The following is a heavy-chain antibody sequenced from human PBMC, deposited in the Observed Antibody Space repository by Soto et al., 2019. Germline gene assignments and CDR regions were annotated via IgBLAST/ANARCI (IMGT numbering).Heavy chain of an antibody. J-gene: IGHJ5*02. D-gene: IGHD2-8*01. CDR2: IYPGDSDT. CDR1: GYSFTSYW. CDR3: ARYCTNGVCNNWFDP. Sequence: GESLKISCKGSGYSFTSYWIGWVRQMPGKGLEWMGIIYPGDSDTRYSPSFQGQVTISADKSISTAYLQWSSLKASDTAMYYWARYCTNGVCNNWFDPWGQGTLVTVSS. V-gene: IGHV5-51*01.